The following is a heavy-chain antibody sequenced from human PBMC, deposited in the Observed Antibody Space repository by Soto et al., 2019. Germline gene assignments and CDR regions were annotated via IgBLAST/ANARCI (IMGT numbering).Heavy chain of an antibody. J-gene: IGHJ6*02. Sequence: QVQLVESGGGVVQPGRSLRLPCAASGFTFSSYGMHWVRQAPGKGLEWVAVIWYDGSNKYYADSVKGRFTISRDNSKNTLYLQMNSLRAEDTAVYYCARDLGSSSWGLNYYYGMDVWGQGTTVTVSS. CDR2: IWYDGSNK. D-gene: IGHD6-13*01. V-gene: IGHV3-33*01. CDR3: ARDLGSSSWGLNYYYGMDV. CDR1: GFTFSSYG.